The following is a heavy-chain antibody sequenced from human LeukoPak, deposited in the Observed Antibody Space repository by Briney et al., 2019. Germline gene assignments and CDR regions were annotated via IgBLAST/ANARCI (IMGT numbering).Heavy chain of an antibody. D-gene: IGHD5-24*01. Sequence: GGSLRLSFAASGFTFRSNGMNWVRQPPGKGLVWVSCIKGDESYTHHADSVKGRFTISRDNAKNTLYLQMTSLRAEDTAIYYCVRDGDVYNFDHWGQGTLVTVSS. J-gene: IGHJ4*02. CDR3: VRDGDVYNFDH. CDR1: GFTFRSNG. V-gene: IGHV3-74*01. CDR2: IKGDESYT.